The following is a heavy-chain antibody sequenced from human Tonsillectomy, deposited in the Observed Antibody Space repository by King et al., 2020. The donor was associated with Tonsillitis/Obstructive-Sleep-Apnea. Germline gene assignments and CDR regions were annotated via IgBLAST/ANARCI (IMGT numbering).Heavy chain of an antibody. Sequence: VQLVESGGGLGQPGGSLRLSCAASGFTFSNYAMSWVRQAPGKGLEWVSAISGSGGSTNYADSVKGRFTISRDNSKITLYLQMHSLRVEDTAVYCCAKDREYSSSWTGYYYGMYVWGQGTTVTVSS. V-gene: IGHV3-23*04. D-gene: IGHD6-13*01. J-gene: IGHJ6*02. CDR3: AKDREYSSSWTGYYYGMYV. CDR1: GFTFSNYA. CDR2: ISGSGGST.